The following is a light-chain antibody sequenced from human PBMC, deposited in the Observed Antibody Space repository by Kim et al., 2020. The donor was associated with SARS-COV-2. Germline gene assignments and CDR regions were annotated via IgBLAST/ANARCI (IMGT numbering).Light chain of an antibody. V-gene: IGLV3-19*01. J-gene: IGLJ1*01. Sequence: ALAHTVRRTCIRDSLRSFYAIWYQQKPGQAPGLVIYGKNNRPSGIPGRFSGSSSGNTASLTITGAQAEDEADYCCNYRDSSGNHYFFGTGTKVTVL. CDR3: NYRDSSGNHYF. CDR2: GKN. CDR1: SLRSFY.